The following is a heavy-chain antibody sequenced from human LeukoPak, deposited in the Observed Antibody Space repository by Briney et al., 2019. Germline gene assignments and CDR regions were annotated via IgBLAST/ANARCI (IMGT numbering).Heavy chain of an antibody. D-gene: IGHD3-22*01. Sequence: SGGSLRLSCAASGFTFSSYAMSWVRQAPGKGLEWVSAISGSGGSTYYADSVKGRFTISRDNSKNTLYLQMNSLRAEDTAVYYCTTEYYYDSSGDYAFDIWGQGTMVTVSS. CDR1: GFTFSSYA. V-gene: IGHV3-23*01. J-gene: IGHJ3*02. CDR3: TTEYYYDSSGDYAFDI. CDR2: ISGSGGST.